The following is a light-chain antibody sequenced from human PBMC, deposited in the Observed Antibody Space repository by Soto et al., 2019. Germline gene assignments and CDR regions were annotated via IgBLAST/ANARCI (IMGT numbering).Light chain of an antibody. J-gene: IGKJ1*01. CDR3: QQYGNSPPWT. CDR1: QSVSSSY. Sequence: EMVLTQSPGTLYLSPGERATLSCRASQSVSSSYLAWYQQKPGQAPRLLIYGASSRATGIPDRFSGSGSGTDFTLTISRLEPEDFAVYYCQQYGNSPPWTFGQGTKVYIK. V-gene: IGKV3-20*01. CDR2: GAS.